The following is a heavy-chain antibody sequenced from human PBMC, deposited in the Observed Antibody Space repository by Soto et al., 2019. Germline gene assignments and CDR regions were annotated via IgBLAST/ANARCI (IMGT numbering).Heavy chain of an antibody. CDR2: ISYDGSNQ. V-gene: IGHV3-30-3*01. J-gene: IGHJ6*02. D-gene: IGHD6-19*01. CDR3: ARDRSSTYYYYGMDL. CDR1: GFSFSRHG. Sequence: GGSLRLSCAASGFSFSRHGMHWVRQAPGKGLEWVAVISYDGSNQDYADSVKGRFSISRDNSKNTVYLQMNSMRVEDSAVYYCARDRSSTYYYYGMDLWGQGTTVTVSS.